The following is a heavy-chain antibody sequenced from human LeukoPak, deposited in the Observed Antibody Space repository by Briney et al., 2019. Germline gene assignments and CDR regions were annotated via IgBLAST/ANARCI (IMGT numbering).Heavy chain of an antibody. D-gene: IGHD3-10*02. J-gene: IGHJ6*04. CDR1: GFTFSSYD. Sequence: EGSLRLSCAASGFTFSSYDMHWVRQATGKGLEWVSAIGTDGDTFYPGSVKGRFTISRDNAENSLYLQMNSLRAEGTAVYYCAELGITMIGGVWGKGTTVTISS. CDR3: AELGITMIGGV. CDR2: IGTDGDT. V-gene: IGHV3-13*01.